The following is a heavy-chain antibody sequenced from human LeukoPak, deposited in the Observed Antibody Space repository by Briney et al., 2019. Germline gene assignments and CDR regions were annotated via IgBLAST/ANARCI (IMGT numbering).Heavy chain of an antibody. CDR2: IYYSGST. J-gene: IGHJ5*02. CDR1: GGSISSSGYY. V-gene: IGHV4-39*01. CDR3: ARHGYSGSYYGLSWFDP. Sequence: PSETLTLTCTVSGGSISSSGYYWGWIRQPPGKGLEWIASIYYSGSTYYNPSLKSRVTISVDTSKNQLSLKLSSLTAADTAVYYCARHGYSGSYYGLSWFDPWGQGTLVTVSS. D-gene: IGHD1-26*01.